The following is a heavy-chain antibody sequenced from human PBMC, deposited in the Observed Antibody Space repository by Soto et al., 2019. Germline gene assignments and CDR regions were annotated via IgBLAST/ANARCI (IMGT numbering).Heavy chain of an antibody. CDR2: IDYSGST. CDR3: ARGVVAANDY. CDR1: GGSISSYY. J-gene: IGHJ4*02. V-gene: IGHV4-59*01. Sequence: QVQLQESGPGLVKPSETLSLTCTVSGGSISSYYWSWIRQPPGKGLEWIGYIDYSGSTNYNPSLKSRVTISVDTSKNQFSLKLSSVTAADTAVYYCARGVVAANDYWGQGTLVTVSS. D-gene: IGHD2-15*01.